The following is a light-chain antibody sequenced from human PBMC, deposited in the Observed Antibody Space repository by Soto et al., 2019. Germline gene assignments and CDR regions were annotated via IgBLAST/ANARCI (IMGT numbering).Light chain of an antibody. CDR1: SSDIGNYNL. CDR3: CSYAPGSNLL. CDR2: GVI. V-gene: IGLV2-23*02. J-gene: IGLJ3*02. Sequence: QSALTQPASVSGSPGQSITISCTGTSSDIGNYNLVSWYQQHPGKAPRLMIYGVIRRPSGISNRFSGSKSGNTASLTISGLQADDEADYCCCSYAPGSNLLFGGGTKLTVL.